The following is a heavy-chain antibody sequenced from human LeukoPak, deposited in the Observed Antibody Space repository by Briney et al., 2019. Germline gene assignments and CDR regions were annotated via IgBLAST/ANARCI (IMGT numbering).Heavy chain of an antibody. J-gene: IGHJ4*02. Sequence: SVTVSCTASGGTFSSYAISWVRQAPGQGLEWMGGIIPIFGTANYAQKFQGRVTITADESTSTAYMELSSLRSEDTAVYYCARLPSTTVVTPGFDYWGQGTLVTVSS. V-gene: IGHV1-69*13. D-gene: IGHD4-23*01. CDR2: IIPIFGTA. CDR3: ARLPSTTVVTPGFDY. CDR1: GGTFSSYA.